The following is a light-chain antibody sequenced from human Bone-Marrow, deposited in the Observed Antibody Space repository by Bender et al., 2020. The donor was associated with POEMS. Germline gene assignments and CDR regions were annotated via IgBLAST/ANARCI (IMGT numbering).Light chain of an antibody. Sequence: QSVLTQPPSVSGAPGQRVSISCTGSSSNIGAGYDVHWYRQLPGTAPQVVIYENNNRPSGVPDRFSGSKSVTSASLFITGLQAEDEADYYCQSYDSSLSAWVFGGGTKVTVL. CDR1: SSNIGAGYD. CDR3: QSYDSSLSAWV. CDR2: ENN. J-gene: IGLJ3*02. V-gene: IGLV1-40*01.